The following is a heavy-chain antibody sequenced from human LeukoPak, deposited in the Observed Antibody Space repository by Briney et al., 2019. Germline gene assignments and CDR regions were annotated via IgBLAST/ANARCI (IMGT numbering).Heavy chain of an antibody. J-gene: IGHJ5*02. CDR3: ARTPQLLNWFDP. Sequence: KTSETLSLTCAVYGGSFSGYYWSWIRQPPGKGLEWIGEINHSGSTNYNPSLKSRVTISVGTSKNQFSLKLSSVTAADTAVYYCARTPQLLNWFDPWGQGTLVTVSS. CDR2: INHSGST. CDR1: GGSFSGYY. V-gene: IGHV4-34*01. D-gene: IGHD2-2*01.